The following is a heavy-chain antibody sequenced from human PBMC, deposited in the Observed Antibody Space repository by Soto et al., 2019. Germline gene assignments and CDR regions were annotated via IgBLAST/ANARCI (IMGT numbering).Heavy chain of an antibody. CDR1: GYSFTSYW. CDR2: IDPSDSYT. Sequence: GESLKISCKGSGYSFTSYWIIWVRQMPGKGLEGMGRIDPSDSYTNYSPSFQGHVTISADKSISTAYLQWSSLKASDTAMYYCARHWPGTPLLYYYYGMDVWGQGTTVTVSS. D-gene: IGHD1-1*01. CDR3: ARHWPGTPLLYYYYGMDV. J-gene: IGHJ6*02. V-gene: IGHV5-10-1*01.